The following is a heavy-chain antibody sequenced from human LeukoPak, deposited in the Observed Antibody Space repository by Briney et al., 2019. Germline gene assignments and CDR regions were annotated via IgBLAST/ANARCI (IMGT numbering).Heavy chain of an antibody. Sequence: ASVKVSCKASGGTFSSYAISSVRQAPGQGLEWMGRIIPIFGTANYAQKFQGRVTITTDESTSTAYMELSSLRSEDTAVYYCARCMYSSGWEYYFDYWGQGTLVTVSS. D-gene: IGHD6-19*01. V-gene: IGHV1-69*05. CDR2: IIPIFGTA. CDR3: ARCMYSSGWEYYFDY. CDR1: GGTFSSYA. J-gene: IGHJ4*02.